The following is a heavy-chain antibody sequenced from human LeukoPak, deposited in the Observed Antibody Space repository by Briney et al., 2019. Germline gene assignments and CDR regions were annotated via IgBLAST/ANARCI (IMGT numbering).Heavy chain of an antibody. Sequence: SETLSLTCTVSGGSISSYYWSWIRQPPGKGLEWIGYIYYSGSTNYNPSLKSRVTISVDTSKNQFSLKLSSVTAADTAVYYCARHLRSSGYSYDAFDIWGQGTMVTVSS. CDR3: ARHLRSSGYSYDAFDI. V-gene: IGHV4-59*08. J-gene: IGHJ3*02. D-gene: IGHD3-22*01. CDR2: IYYSGST. CDR1: GGSISSYY.